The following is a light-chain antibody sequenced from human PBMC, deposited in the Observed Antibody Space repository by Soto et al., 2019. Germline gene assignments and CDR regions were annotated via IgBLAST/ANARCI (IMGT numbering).Light chain of an antibody. J-gene: IGKJ4*01. Sequence: DIQMTQSPSSLSASVGDRVTITCRASQSITTYLNWYQQKPGKAPRLLIYAESSLQSGVPSRFSGGGFGTDFALPISSLQPEDFATYYCQQSYTTPPTFGGGTKVEIK. CDR3: QQSYTTPPT. CDR1: QSITTY. CDR2: AES. V-gene: IGKV1-39*01.